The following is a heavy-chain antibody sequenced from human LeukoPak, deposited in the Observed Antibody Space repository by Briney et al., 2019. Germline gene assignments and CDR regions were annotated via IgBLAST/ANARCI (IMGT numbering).Heavy chain of an antibody. J-gene: IGHJ4*02. V-gene: IGHV1-2*02. CDR3: ARDPGYSSGWYDY. CDR1: GYTFAGYY. Sequence: ASVKVSCKAFGYTFAGYYMHWVRQAPGQGLEWMGWINPNSGGTNYAQKFQGRVTMTRDTSINTAYMELSRLRSDDTAVYYCARDPGYSSGWYDYWGQGTLVTVSS. D-gene: IGHD6-19*01. CDR2: INPNSGGT.